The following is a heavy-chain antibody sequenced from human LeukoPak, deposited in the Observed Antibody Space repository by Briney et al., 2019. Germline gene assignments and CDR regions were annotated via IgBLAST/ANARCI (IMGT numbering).Heavy chain of an antibody. CDR3: AKDIYDSSGFDY. CDR2: ISWNSGSI. J-gene: IGHJ4*02. V-gene: IGHV3-9*01. CDR1: GFTFDDYA. Sequence: GGSLRLSCAASGFTFDDYAMHWVRQAPGKGLEWVSGISWNSGSIGYADSVKGRFTISRDNAKNSLYLQMNSLRAEDTALYYCAKDIYDSSGFDYWGQGTLVTVSS. D-gene: IGHD3-22*01.